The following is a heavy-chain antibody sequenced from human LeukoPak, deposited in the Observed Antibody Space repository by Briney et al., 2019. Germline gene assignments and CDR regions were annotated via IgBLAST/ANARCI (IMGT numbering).Heavy chain of an antibody. J-gene: IGHJ4*02. Sequence: AASVKVSCKASGYTFTGYYMHWVRQAPGQGLEWMGWINPNSGGTNYAQKFQGRVTMTRDTSISTVYMELSRLRSEDTAVYYCATEPGDFWSGIDYWGQGTLVTVSS. D-gene: IGHD3-3*01. CDR3: ATEPGDFWSGIDY. CDR1: GYTFTGYY. V-gene: IGHV1-2*02. CDR2: INPNSGGT.